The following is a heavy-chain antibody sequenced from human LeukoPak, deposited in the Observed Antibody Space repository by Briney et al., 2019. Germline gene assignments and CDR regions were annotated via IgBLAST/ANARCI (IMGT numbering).Heavy chain of an antibody. CDR2: IYYSGST. V-gene: IGHV4-59*12. CDR1: GGSISSYY. CDR3: AREAYYYGSGSYSNIDY. Sequence: PSETLSLTCTVSGGSISSYYWSWIRQPPGKGLEWIGYIYYSGSTNYNPSLKSRVTISVDTSKNQFSLKLSSVTAADTAVYYCAREAYYYGSGSYSNIDYWGQGTLVTVSS. D-gene: IGHD3-10*01. J-gene: IGHJ4*02.